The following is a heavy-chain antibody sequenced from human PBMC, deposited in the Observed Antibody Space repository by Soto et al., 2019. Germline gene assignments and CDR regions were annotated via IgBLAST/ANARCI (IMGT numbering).Heavy chain of an antibody. V-gene: IGHV3-30*18. CDR3: AKVIRADSTSSNFYYYSGLDV. J-gene: IGHJ6*02. Sequence: VQLVESGGGVVQPGRSLRLSCAASGFTFRTYGMHWVRQAPGKGLEWLAVISNNGINKYYADSVKGRFTISRDNSRDTRLLQMNSLRGEDTAIYYCAKVIRADSTSSNFYYYSGLDVWGQGTTVTVSS. D-gene: IGHD6-6*01. CDR2: ISNNGINK. CDR1: GFTFRTYG.